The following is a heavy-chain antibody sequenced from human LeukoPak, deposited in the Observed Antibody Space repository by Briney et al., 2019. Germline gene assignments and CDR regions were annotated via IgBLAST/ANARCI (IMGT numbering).Heavy chain of an antibody. CDR2: ITTSDGNT. Sequence: GGSLRLSCAASGFTFSSYTMSWVRQAPGKGLEWVSTITTSDGNTYYADSVKGRFTVSRDDSKNTLFLQMNSLRAEDTAVYYCAKDGGLWVSAHWGDSWGRGTLVTVSS. CDR1: GFTFSSYT. J-gene: IGHJ4*02. V-gene: IGHV3-23*01. D-gene: IGHD7-27*01. CDR3: AKDGGLWVSAHWGDS.